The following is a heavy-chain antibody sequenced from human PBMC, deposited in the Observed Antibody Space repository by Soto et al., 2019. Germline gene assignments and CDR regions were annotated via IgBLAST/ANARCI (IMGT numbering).Heavy chain of an antibody. Sequence: QVPLVQSGAEVKKPGASVKVSCKVSGYTLTELSMHWVRQAPGKGLEWMGGFDPEDGETIYAQKFQGRVTMTEDTSTDTAYRQLSSLRSEDTAVYYCATLSSQGYSFDYWGQGTLVTVSS. V-gene: IGHV1-24*01. D-gene: IGHD6-13*01. CDR3: ATLSSQGYSFDY. CDR1: GYTLTELS. CDR2: FDPEDGET. J-gene: IGHJ4*02.